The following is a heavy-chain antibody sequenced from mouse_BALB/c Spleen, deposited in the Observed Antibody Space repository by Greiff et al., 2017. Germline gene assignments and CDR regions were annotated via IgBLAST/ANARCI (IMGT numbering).Heavy chain of an antibody. J-gene: IGHJ2*01. CDR1: GFTFSSYT. D-gene: IGHD1-2*01. Sequence: EVQGVESGGGLVKPGGSLKLSCAASGFTFSSYTMSWVRQTPEKRLEWVATISSGGGNTYYPDSVKGRFTISRDNAKNNLYLQMSSLRSEDTALYYCARYGTTAYFDYWGQGTTLTVSS. V-gene: IGHV5-9*03. CDR3: ARYGTTAYFDY. CDR2: ISSGGGNT.